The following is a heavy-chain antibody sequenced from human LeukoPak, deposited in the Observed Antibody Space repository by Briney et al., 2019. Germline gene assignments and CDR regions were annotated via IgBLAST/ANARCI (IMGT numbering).Heavy chain of an antibody. CDR2: IYYSGST. CDR1: GDSISSYY. Sequence: SETLSLTCTVSGDSISSYYWSWIRQPPGEGLEWIGHIYYSGSTNYNPSLKSRVTISVDTSKNQFSLKLSSVTAADTAVYYCARGDSGSYRSRNWFDPWGQGTLVTVSS. D-gene: IGHD1-26*01. V-gene: IGHV4-59*12. J-gene: IGHJ5*02. CDR3: ARGDSGSYRSRNWFDP.